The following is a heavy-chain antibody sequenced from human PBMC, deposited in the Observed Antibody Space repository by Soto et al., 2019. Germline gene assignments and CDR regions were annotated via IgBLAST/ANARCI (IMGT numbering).Heavy chain of an antibody. V-gene: IGHV3-30-3*01. CDR3: ARDLYDYYYYYGMDV. CDR1: GFTFSSYA. CDR2: ISYDGSNK. J-gene: IGHJ6*02. D-gene: IGHD4-17*01. Sequence: PGGSLRLSCAASGFTFSSYAMHWVRQAPGKGLEWVAVISYDGSNKYYADSVKGRFTISRDNSKNTLYLQMNSLRAEDTAVYYCARDLYDYYYYYGMDVWGQGTTVTVS.